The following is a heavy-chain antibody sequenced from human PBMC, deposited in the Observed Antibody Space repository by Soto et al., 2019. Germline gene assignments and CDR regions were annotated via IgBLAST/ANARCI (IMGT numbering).Heavy chain of an antibody. J-gene: IGHJ6*02. CDR2: IIPILGIA. Sequence: SVKVSCKASGYTFTSYTISWVRQAPGQRLEWMGRIIPILGIANYAQKFQGRVTITADKSTSTAYMELSSLRSEDTAVYYCAITPRIAAAGHYYYYGMDVWGQGTTVTVSS. V-gene: IGHV1-69*02. CDR1: GYTFTSYT. CDR3: AITPRIAAAGHYYYYGMDV. D-gene: IGHD6-13*01.